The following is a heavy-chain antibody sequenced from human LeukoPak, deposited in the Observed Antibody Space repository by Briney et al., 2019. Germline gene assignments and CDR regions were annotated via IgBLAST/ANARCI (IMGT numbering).Heavy chain of an antibody. CDR1: GGSISSSSYY. D-gene: IGHD6-25*01. Sequence: SETLSLTCTVSGGSISSSSYYWGWIRQPPGKGLEWIGYIYYSGSTNYNPSLKSRVTISVDTSKNQFSLKLSSVTAADTAVYYCARVRRGRLPDYWGQGTLVTVSS. V-gene: IGHV4-61*05. CDR3: ARVRRGRLPDY. CDR2: IYYSGST. J-gene: IGHJ4*02.